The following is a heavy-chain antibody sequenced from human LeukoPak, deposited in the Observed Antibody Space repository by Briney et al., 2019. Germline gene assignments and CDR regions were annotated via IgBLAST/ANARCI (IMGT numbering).Heavy chain of an antibody. Sequence: GGSLRLSCAASGFTFSSYWMSWVRQAPGKGLEWVANIKQDGSEKYYVDSVKGRFTISRDNAKNSLYLQMNSLRAEDTAVYYCARAVYYYDSSGYYNWCDPWGQGTLVTVSS. J-gene: IGHJ5*02. CDR2: IKQDGSEK. V-gene: IGHV3-7*01. CDR1: GFTFSSYW. D-gene: IGHD3-22*01. CDR3: ARAVYYYDSSGYYNWCDP.